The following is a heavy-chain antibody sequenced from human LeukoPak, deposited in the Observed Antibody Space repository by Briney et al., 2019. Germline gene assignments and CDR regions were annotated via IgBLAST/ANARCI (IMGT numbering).Heavy chain of an antibody. CDR2: ISVRSNYI. D-gene: IGHD3-22*01. CDR1: GYTFSSFS. J-gene: IGHJ4*02. V-gene: IGHV3-21*01. Sequence: GGSLRLSCVASGYTFSSFSINWVRQAPGKGLEWVSSISVRSNYIYYADSVRGRFSISRDDARNSLYLQMDSLRGDDTAVYYWVRLRRNYDSSGYYYYYDYWGQGTLATVSS. CDR3: VRLRRNYDSSGYYYYYDY.